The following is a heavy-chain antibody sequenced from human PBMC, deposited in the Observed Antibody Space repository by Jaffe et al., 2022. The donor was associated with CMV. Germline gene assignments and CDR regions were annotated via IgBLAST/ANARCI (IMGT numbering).Heavy chain of an antibody. D-gene: IGHD4-17*01. J-gene: IGHJ6*03. CDR1: GYTFTSYG. V-gene: IGHV1-18*04. CDR2: ISAYNGNT. CDR3: ASVNDYGDDGESGYYYMDV. Sequence: QVQLVQSGAEVKKPGASVKVSCKASGYTFTSYGISWVRQAPGQGLEWMGWISAYNGNTNYAQKLQGRVTMTTDTSTSTAYMELRSLRSDDTAVYYCASVNDYGDDGESGYYYMDVWGKGTTVTVSS.